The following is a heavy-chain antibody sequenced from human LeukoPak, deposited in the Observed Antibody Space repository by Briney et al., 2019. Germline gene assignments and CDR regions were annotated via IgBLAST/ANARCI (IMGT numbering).Heavy chain of an antibody. Sequence: GGSLRLSCAASGFTFSSYSMNWVRQAPGKGLEWVSSISSSSSYIYYADSVKGRFTISRDNAKNSLYPQMNSLRAEDTAVYYCARDGDYYDSSGYYYGAFDIWGQGTMVTVSS. CDR3: ARDGDYYDSSGYYYGAFDI. CDR1: GFTFSSYS. CDR2: ISSSSSYI. D-gene: IGHD3-22*01. V-gene: IGHV3-21*01. J-gene: IGHJ3*02.